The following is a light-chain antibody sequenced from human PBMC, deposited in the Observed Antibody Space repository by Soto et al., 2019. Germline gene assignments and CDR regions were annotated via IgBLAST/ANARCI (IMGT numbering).Light chain of an antibody. Sequence: QSALTQPASVSGSPGQSITISCTGTSSDVGGYNYVSWYQQHPGKAPKPMIYDVSNRPSGVSNRFSGSKSGNTASLTISGLQAEDEADYYCSSYTSSSTRLVFGGGTKVTVL. CDR2: DVS. CDR3: SSYTSSSTRLV. J-gene: IGLJ2*01. CDR1: SSDVGGYNY. V-gene: IGLV2-14*01.